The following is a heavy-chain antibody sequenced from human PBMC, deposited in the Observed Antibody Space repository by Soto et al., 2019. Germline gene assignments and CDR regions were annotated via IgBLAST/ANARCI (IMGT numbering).Heavy chain of an antibody. CDR1: GGTFSSYA. CDR3: ARAPDILTVYLDLYYFDY. J-gene: IGHJ4*02. D-gene: IGHD3-9*01. Sequence: SVKVSCKASGGTFSSYAISWVRQAPGQGLEWMGGIIPIFGTANYAQKFQGRVTITADESTSTAYMELSSLRSEDTAVYYCARAPDILTVYLDLYYFDYWGQGTLLTVSS. CDR2: IIPIFGTA. V-gene: IGHV1-69*13.